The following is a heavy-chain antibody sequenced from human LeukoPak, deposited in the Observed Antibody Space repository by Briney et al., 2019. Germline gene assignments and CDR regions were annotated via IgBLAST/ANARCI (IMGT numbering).Heavy chain of an antibody. D-gene: IGHD4-23*01. Sequence: GGSLRLSCAGSGFAVSNNYMSWVRQAPGKGLEWVSYISSSDSTIYYADSVKGRFTISRDNAKNSLYLQMNSLRAEDTAVYYCARDYGGSSPFDYWGQGTLVTVSS. J-gene: IGHJ4*02. CDR2: ISSSDSTI. CDR1: GFAVSNNY. CDR3: ARDYGGSSPFDY. V-gene: IGHV3-11*04.